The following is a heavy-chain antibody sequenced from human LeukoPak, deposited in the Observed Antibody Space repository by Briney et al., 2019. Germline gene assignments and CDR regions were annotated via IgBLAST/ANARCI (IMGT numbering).Heavy chain of an antibody. J-gene: IGHJ4*02. V-gene: IGHV1-69*02. CDR2: IIPILGIA. CDR1: GGTFSSYT. D-gene: IGHD3-22*01. CDR3: ALTTYYDSSGYYPYYFDY. Sequence: SVKVSCKASGGTFSSYTISWVRQAPGQGLEWMGRIIPILGIANYAQKFQGRVTITADKSTSTAYMGLSSLRSEDTAVYYCALTTYYDSSGYYPYYFDYWGQGTLVTVSS.